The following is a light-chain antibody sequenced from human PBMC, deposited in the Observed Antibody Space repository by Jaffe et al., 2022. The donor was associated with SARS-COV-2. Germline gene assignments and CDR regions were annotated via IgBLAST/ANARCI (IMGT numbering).Light chain of an antibody. J-gene: IGLJ2*01. CDR3: QMWGSSIVV. V-gene: IGLV3-9*01. CDR2: RDS. Sequence: YELTQSLSLSVALGQTARITCGGNNIGSYDVHWYQQKPGQAPVLVIYRDSNRPSGIPERFSGSNSGNTATLTISRAQAGDEADYYCQMWGSSIVVFGGGTKLTVL. CDR1: NIGSYD.